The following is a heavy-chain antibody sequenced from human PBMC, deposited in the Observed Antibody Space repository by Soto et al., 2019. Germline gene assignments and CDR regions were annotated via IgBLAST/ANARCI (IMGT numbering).Heavy chain of an antibody. CDR1: GGFFSGYY. CDR3: ARGSGSSWTDDAFDI. CDR2: INHSGST. Sequence: SETLSLTCAVYGGFFSGYYWSWIRQPPGKGLEWIGEINHSGSTNYNPSLKSRVTISVDTSMNQFSLKLSSVTAADTAVYYCARGSGSSWTDDAFDIWGQGTMVTVSS. V-gene: IGHV4-34*01. D-gene: IGHD6-13*01. J-gene: IGHJ3*02.